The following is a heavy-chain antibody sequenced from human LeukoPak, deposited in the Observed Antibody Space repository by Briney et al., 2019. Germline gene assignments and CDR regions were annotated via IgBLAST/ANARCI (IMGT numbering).Heavy chain of an antibody. J-gene: IGHJ4*02. CDR1: GGSISSGSYY. D-gene: IGHD6-25*01. CDR3: ARQLPTAAADTRGYFDY. V-gene: IGHV4-61*02. CDR2: IYTSGST. Sequence: SETLSLTCTVSGGSISSGSYYWSWIRQPAGKGLEWIGRIYTSGSTNYNPSLKSRVTISVDTSKNQFSLKLTSVTAADAAVYFCARQLPTAAADTRGYFDYWGQGTVVTVSS.